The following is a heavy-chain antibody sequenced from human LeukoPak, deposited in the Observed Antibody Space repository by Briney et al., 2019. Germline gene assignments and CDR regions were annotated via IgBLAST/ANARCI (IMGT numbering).Heavy chain of an antibody. D-gene: IGHD4-11*01. Sequence: PGGSLRLSCAASGXTFDDYAMHWVRQAPGKGLEWVSLISGDGGSTYYADSVKGRFTISRDNSKNSLYLQMNSPRTEDTALYYCAKEDVTTVTTGVGWFDPWGRGTLVTVSS. CDR2: ISGDGGST. CDR1: GXTFDDYA. V-gene: IGHV3-43*02. J-gene: IGHJ5*02. CDR3: AKEDVTTVTTGVGWFDP.